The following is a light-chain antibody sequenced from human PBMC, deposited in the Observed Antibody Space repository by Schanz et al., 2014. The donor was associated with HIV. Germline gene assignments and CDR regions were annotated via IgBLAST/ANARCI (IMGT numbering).Light chain of an antibody. CDR1: NIGSKN. V-gene: IGLV3-9*01. CDR3: HVWDSSSVV. Sequence: SYELTQPLSVSVALGQTARITCGGNNIGSKNVHWYQQKPGQAPVLVIYRDSNRPSGIPERFSGSNSGNTATLTISRAQAGDEADYYCHVWDSSSVVFGGGTKLTV. CDR2: RDS. J-gene: IGLJ2*01.